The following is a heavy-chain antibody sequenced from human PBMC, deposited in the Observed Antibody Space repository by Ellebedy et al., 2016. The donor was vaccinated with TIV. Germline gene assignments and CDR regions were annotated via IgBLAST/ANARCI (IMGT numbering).Heavy chain of an antibody. CDR3: ASLRVVVAAKSWNWFDP. J-gene: IGHJ5*02. D-gene: IGHD2-15*01. V-gene: IGHV3-30*02. CDR2: IRYDGSNK. Sequence: GESLKISCAASGFTFSSYGMHWVRQAPGKGLEWVAFIRYDGSNKYYADSVKGRFTISRDNSKNTLYLQMNSLRAEDTAVYYCASLRVVVAAKSWNWFDPWGQGTLVTVSS. CDR1: GFTFSSYG.